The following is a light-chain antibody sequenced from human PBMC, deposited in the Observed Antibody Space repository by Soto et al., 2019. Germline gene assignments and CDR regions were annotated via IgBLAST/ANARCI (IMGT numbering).Light chain of an antibody. V-gene: IGLV2-8*01. J-gene: IGLJ1*01. CDR1: SSDVGGYNY. CDR2: EVS. CDR3: SSYAGSNNSLYV. Sequence: QSALTQPPSASGSAGQSVTTSCPGTSSDVGGYNYVSWYQQHPGKAPKLMIYEVSKRPSGVPDRFSGSKSGNTASLTVSGLQAEDEADYYCSSYAGSNNSLYVFGTGTKVTVL.